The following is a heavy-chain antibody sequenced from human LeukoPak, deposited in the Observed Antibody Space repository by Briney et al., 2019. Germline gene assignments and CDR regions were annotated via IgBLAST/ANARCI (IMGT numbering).Heavy chain of an antibody. J-gene: IGHJ4*02. V-gene: IGHV3-21*01. CDR2: ISSSSSYI. CDR3: ARGSSGLYFDY. Sequence: PGGSLRLSCAASGFTFSDYYMNWVRQAPGKGLEWVSSISSSSSYIYYADSVKGRFTISRDNAKNSLYLQMNSLRAEDTAVYYCARGSSGLYFDYWGQGTLVTVSS. CDR1: GFTFSDYY. D-gene: IGHD6-19*01.